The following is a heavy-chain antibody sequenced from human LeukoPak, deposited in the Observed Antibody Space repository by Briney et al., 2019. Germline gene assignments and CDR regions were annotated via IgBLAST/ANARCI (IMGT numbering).Heavy chain of an antibody. J-gene: IGHJ4*02. V-gene: IGHV4-4*08. CDR3: RGVRFGELFDY. CDR1: DDSISSYY. Sequence: PSETLSLTCKVSDDSISSYYWSWIRQPPGKGLEWIGYIYTSGSTNYNPSLKSRVTMSVDTSKNQFSLQLSSVTAADTAVYYCRGVRFGELFDYWGQGTLVTVSS. CDR2: IYTSGST. D-gene: IGHD3-10*01.